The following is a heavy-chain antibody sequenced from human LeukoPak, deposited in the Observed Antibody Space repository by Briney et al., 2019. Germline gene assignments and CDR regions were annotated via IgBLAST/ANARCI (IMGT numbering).Heavy chain of an antibody. Sequence: GGSLRLSCAASGFTFSSYWMSWVRQAPGKGLEWVANIKQGGIEKHYAASVKGRFTISRDDTENSLYLQMNSLRAEDTAVYFCARDYGIYGEQYFDYWGQGTLVTVSS. J-gene: IGHJ4*02. CDR2: IKQGGIEK. D-gene: IGHD4-17*01. CDR3: ARDYGIYGEQYFDY. CDR1: GFTFSSYW. V-gene: IGHV3-7*05.